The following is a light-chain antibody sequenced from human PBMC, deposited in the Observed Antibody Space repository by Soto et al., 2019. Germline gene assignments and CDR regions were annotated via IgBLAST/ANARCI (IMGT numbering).Light chain of an antibody. CDR1: QSISSW. CDR2: KAS. J-gene: IGKJ1*01. Sequence: DIQMTQSPSTLSASVGDRVTITCRASQSISSWLAWYQQKPGKAPKVLIYKASNLQSGVPARFSGSGSGTDFTLTISSLQPDDVATYDCQQCNSYPPTFGQGPTVDI. CDR3: QQCNSYPPT. V-gene: IGKV1-5*03.